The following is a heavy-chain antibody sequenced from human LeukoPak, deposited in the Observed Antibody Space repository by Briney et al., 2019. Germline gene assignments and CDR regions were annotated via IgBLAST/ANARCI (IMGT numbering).Heavy chain of an antibody. V-gene: IGHV3-20*04. J-gene: IGHJ3*02. Sequence: PGGSLRLSCAASGFTFDDYGMSWVRQVPGKGLEWVSGINWNGGSTGYADSVKGRFTISRDNAKNSLYLQMNSLRAEDTAVYYCARNMIEKPQDAFDIWGQGTMVTVSS. CDR2: INWNGGST. CDR3: ARNMIEKPQDAFDI. CDR1: GFTFDDYG. D-gene: IGHD3-22*01.